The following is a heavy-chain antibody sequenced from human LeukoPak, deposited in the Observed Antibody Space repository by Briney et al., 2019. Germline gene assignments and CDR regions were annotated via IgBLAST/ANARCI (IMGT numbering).Heavy chain of an antibody. J-gene: IGHJ3*02. CDR1: GGSISSGDYY. CDR3: GRDGYNYADTFDI. Sequence: SETLSLTCTGSGGSISSGDYYWNWIRQHPGKGLEWIGYIYYSGSTYYNPSLKSRVTISIDTSKNQFSLKLSSVTAADTAVYYCGRDGYNYADTFDIWGQGTMVTVSS. CDR2: IYYSGST. V-gene: IGHV4-31*03. D-gene: IGHD5-24*01.